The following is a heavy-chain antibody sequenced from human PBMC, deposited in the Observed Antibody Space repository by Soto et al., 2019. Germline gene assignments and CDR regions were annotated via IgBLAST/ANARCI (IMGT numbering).Heavy chain of an antibody. V-gene: IGHV4-30-4*01. D-gene: IGHD3-22*01. CDR2: IYYSGST. CDR3: ARYNYYDSRGFDY. CDR1: GGSISSDDYY. Sequence: PSETLSLTCTVSGGSISSDDYYWSWIRQPPGKGLEWIGYIYYSGSTYYNPSLKSRVTISVDTSKNQFSLKLSSVTAADTAVYYCARYNYYDSRGFDYWGQGTLVPVSS. J-gene: IGHJ4*02.